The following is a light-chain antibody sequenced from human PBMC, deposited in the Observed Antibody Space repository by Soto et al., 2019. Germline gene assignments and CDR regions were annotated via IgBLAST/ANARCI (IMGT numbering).Light chain of an antibody. V-gene: IGLV1-47*01. CDR1: SSNIGSNY. J-gene: IGLJ1*01. Sequence: QSVLTQPPSASGTPGQRVTISCSGSSSNIGSNYVYWYQQFPATAPTLLIYRSDQRPSGVPDRFSGSKSGTSASLAISGLRSEDEADYYCATWDDSLSGQVFGTGTKVTVL. CDR3: ATWDDSLSGQV. CDR2: RSD.